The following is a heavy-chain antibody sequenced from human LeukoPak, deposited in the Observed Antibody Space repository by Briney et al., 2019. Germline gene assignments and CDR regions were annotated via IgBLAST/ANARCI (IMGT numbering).Heavy chain of an antibody. Sequence: GGSLRLSCAASGFTFSSYWMSWVRQAPGKGLEWVANIKHDGSEKYYVDSVKGRFTISRDNAKNSLYLQMNSLRAEDTSVYYCVRDQGGAVSYWGQGTLVTVSS. J-gene: IGHJ4*02. D-gene: IGHD3-16*01. CDR2: IKHDGSEK. CDR1: GFTFSSYW. CDR3: VRDQGGAVSY. V-gene: IGHV3-7*01.